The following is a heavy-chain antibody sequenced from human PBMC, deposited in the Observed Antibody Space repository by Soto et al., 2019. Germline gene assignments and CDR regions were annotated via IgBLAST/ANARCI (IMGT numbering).Heavy chain of an antibody. CDR2: IIPIFGTA. J-gene: IGHJ5*02. D-gene: IGHD2-15*01. V-gene: IGHV1-69*13. CDR1: GGTFSSYA. Sequence: SVKVSCKASGGTFSSYAISWVRQAPGQGLEWMGGIIPIFGTANYAQKFQGRVTITADESTSTAYMELSSLRSEDTAVYYCARENPDIVVVVAATNNWYDPWSQGTLVT. CDR3: ARENPDIVVVVAATNNWYDP.